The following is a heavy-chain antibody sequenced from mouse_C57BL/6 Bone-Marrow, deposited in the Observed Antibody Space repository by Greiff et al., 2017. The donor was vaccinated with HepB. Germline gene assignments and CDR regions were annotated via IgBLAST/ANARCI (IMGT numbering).Heavy chain of an antibody. V-gene: IGHV1-82*01. CDR3: ARSGLTGTFAY. CDR1: GYAFSSSW. Sequence: QVQLKESGPELVKPGASVKISCKASGYAFSSSWMNWVKQRPGKGLEWIGRIYPGDGDTNYNGKFKGKATLTADKSSSTAYMQLSSLTSEDSAVYCCARSGLTGTFAYWGQGTLVTVSA. CDR2: IYPGDGDT. J-gene: IGHJ3*01. D-gene: IGHD4-1*01.